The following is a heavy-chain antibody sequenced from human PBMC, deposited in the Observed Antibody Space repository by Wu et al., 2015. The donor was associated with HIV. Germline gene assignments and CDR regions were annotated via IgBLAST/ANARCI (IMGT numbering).Heavy chain of an antibody. J-gene: IGHJ3*02. V-gene: IGHV1-69*05. CDR3: ATHPGWTGVLDAFDM. CDR1: EDFFTNYG. D-gene: IGHD3/OR15-3a*01. CDR2: IIPIVGTP. Sequence: QVQLVQSGAEVKKPGSSVHVSCKASEDFFTNYGVNWVRQAPGQGLEWMGGIIPIVGTPKYAQRLHGRVTISTDEDMSTAYMELSNLRYEDSAVYYCATHPGWTGVLDAFDMVGPRGHWSPFLQ.